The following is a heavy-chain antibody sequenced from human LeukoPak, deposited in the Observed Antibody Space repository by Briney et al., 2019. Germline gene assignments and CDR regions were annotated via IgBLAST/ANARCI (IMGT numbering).Heavy chain of an antibody. CDR3: ARERTRKDYYDSSGYYWFDP. D-gene: IGHD3-22*01. Sequence: GATVKVSCKASGGTFSSYAISWVRQAPGQGLEWMGGIIPIFGTANYARKFQGRVTITADESTSTAYMELSSLRSEDTAVYYCARERTRKDYYDSSGYYWFDPWGQGTLVTVSS. J-gene: IGHJ5*02. V-gene: IGHV1-69*01. CDR1: GGTFSSYA. CDR2: IIPIFGTA.